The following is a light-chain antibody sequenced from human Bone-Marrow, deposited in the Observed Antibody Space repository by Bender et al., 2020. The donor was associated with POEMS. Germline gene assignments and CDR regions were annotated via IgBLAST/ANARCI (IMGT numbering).Light chain of an antibody. CDR3: QSYDTSLSGYV. J-gene: IGLJ1*01. Sequence: QSALTQPASVSGSPGQSITISCTGASSDVGTYNLVSWYQHHPGKAPKLMIYDVTNRPSGVPDRFSGSKSGTSASLAITGLQADDEADYYCQSYDTSLSGYVFGSGTKVTVL. CDR2: DVT. V-gene: IGLV2-14*02. CDR1: SSDVGTYNL.